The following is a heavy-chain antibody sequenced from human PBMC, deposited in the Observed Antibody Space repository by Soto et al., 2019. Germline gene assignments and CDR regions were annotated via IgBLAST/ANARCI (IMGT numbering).Heavy chain of an antibody. D-gene: IGHD3-3*01. Sequence: EVQLLESGGGLVQPGGSLRLSCAASGFTFSSYAMSWVRQAPGKGLEWVSAISGSGGSTYYADSVKGRFTISRDNSKNTLYLQMNSLRAEDTAVYYCAKDSLEYDFWSGYLRTNYYYGMDVWGQGTTVTVSS. J-gene: IGHJ6*02. V-gene: IGHV3-23*01. CDR3: AKDSLEYDFWSGYLRTNYYYGMDV. CDR2: ISGSGGST. CDR1: GFTFSSYA.